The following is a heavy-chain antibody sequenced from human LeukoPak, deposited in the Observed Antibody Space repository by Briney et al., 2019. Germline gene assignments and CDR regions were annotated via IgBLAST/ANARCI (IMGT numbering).Heavy chain of an antibody. J-gene: IGHJ6*03. D-gene: IGHD2-15*01. CDR2: INHSGST. CDR1: GGSFSGYY. Sequence: PSETLSLTCAVYGGSFSGYYWSWIRQPPGKGLEWIGEINHSGSTNHNPSLKSRVTISVDTSKSQFSLKLSSVTAADTAVYYCARGYCSGGSCYSYYYYNYMDVWGKGTTVTVSS. V-gene: IGHV4-34*01. CDR3: ARGYCSGGSCYSYYYYNYMDV.